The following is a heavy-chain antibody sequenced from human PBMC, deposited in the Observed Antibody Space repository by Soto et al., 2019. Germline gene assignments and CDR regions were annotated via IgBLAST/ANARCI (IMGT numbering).Heavy chain of an antibody. Sequence: SETLSLTCAVYGGSISSGGYYWSWIRQHPGKGLEWIGYIYYSGSTYYNPSLKSRVTISVDTSKNQFSLKLSSVTAADTAVYYCARGVNDYGDYVTDYWGQGTLVTVSS. J-gene: IGHJ4*02. V-gene: IGHV4-31*11. CDR3: ARGVNDYGDYVTDY. D-gene: IGHD4-17*01. CDR1: GGSISSGGYY. CDR2: IYYSGST.